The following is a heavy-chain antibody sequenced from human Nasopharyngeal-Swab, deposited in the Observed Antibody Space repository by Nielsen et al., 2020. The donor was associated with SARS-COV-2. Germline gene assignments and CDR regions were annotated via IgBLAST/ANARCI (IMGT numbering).Heavy chain of an antibody. Sequence: GESLKISCAASGFTFSSYWMHWVRQAPGKGLEWVAVIWYDGSNKYYADSVKGRFTISRDYSKNTLYLQMNSLRAEDTAVYYCARVLLTHYYYYMDVWGKGTTVTVSS. J-gene: IGHJ6*03. CDR1: GFTFSSYW. V-gene: IGHV3-33*08. CDR2: IWYDGSNK. CDR3: ARVLLTHYYYYMDV. D-gene: IGHD2-21*02.